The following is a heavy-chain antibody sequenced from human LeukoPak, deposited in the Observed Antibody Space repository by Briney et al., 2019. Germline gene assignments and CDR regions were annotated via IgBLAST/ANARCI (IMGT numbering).Heavy chain of an antibody. Sequence: ASVKVSCKASGYTFTSYDISWVRQAPGQGREWMGWIGAYNGNTNYAQKLQGRVTMTTDTSTSTAYMELRSLRSDDTAVYYCASTWATDYYDSSGYLDYWGQGTLVTVSS. V-gene: IGHV1-18*01. CDR2: IGAYNGNT. D-gene: IGHD3-22*01. CDR3: ASTWATDYYDSSGYLDY. CDR1: GYTFTSYD. J-gene: IGHJ4*02.